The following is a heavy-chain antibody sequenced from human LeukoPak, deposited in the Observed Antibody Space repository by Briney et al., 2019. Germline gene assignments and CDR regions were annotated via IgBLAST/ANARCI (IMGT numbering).Heavy chain of an antibody. CDR1: GFTFSRYW. J-gene: IGHJ3*02. D-gene: IGHD3-22*01. CDR3: AKDDSSGWLRNAFDI. Sequence: GGSLRLSCAGSGFTFSRYWMSWVRQAPGKGLEWVSGISGSGGTTYFPDSVRGRFTISRDNSKNTLHLQMNSLRAEDTAVYYCAKDDSSGWLRNAFDIWGQGTMVTVSS. V-gene: IGHV3-23*01. CDR2: ISGSGGTT.